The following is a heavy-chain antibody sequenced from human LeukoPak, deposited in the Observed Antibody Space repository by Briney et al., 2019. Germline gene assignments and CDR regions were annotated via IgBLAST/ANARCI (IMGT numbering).Heavy chain of an antibody. CDR3: AKDCPMGVSYPNSGMEV. Sequence: PGGSLRLSCAASGFTFSSYAMSWVRQAPGKGLEWVSAISGSGGSTYYADSVKGRFTISRDNSKNTLYLQMNSLRAEDTAVYYCAKDCPMGVSYPNSGMEVGGKGPTVTVSS. J-gene: IGHJ6*04. CDR1: GFTFSSYA. D-gene: IGHD2-8*01. CDR2: ISGSGGST. V-gene: IGHV3-23*01.